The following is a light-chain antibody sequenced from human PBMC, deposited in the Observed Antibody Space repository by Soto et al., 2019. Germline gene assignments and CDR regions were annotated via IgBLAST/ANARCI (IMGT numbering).Light chain of an antibody. J-gene: IGLJ3*02. Sequence: QLVLTQSSSASASLGSSVKLTCTLSSGHSSNIIAWHQQQPGKAPRYLMKLEGSGSYNKGSGVPDRFSGSSSGADRYLTISNLQFEDEADYYCETWDSNTPWVFGGGTKLTVL. CDR2: LEGSGSY. CDR1: SGHSSNI. V-gene: IGLV4-60*02. CDR3: ETWDSNTPWV.